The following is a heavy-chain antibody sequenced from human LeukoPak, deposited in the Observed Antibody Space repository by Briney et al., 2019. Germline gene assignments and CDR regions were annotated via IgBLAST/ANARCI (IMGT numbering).Heavy chain of an antibody. Sequence: GGSLRLSCAASGFTFSSYAMSWVRQAPGKGLEWVSAISGSGVTTYYADSVKGRFTISRDNSKNTLYLQMNGLRAEGTALYYCAKDRDYYLVGFFDYWGQGTLVTVSS. CDR3: AKDRDYYLVGFFDY. J-gene: IGHJ4*02. V-gene: IGHV3-23*01. D-gene: IGHD3-10*01. CDR2: ISGSGVTT. CDR1: GFTFSSYA.